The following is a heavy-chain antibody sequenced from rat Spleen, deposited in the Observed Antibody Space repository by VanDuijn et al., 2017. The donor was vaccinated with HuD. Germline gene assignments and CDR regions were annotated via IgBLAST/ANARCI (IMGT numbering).Heavy chain of an antibody. V-gene: IGHV3-4*01. Sequence: EIQLQESGPGLVKPSQSLSLTCSVTGYTITSGYDWSWIRKFPGNKMEWMGYISYSGSTNYNPSLKSRISITRDTSKNQFFLQLNSVTTDDTATYYCAKRGYSSYVMDAWGQGASVTVSS. D-gene: IGHD1-11*01. J-gene: IGHJ4*01. CDR3: AKRGYSSYVMDA. CDR2: ISYSGST. CDR1: GYTITSGY.